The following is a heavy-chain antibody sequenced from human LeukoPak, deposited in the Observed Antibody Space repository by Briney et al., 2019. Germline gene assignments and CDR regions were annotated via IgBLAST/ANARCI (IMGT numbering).Heavy chain of an antibody. D-gene: IGHD2-2*01. CDR1: SDSISSSY. J-gene: IGHJ1*01. Sequence: SETLSLTCTVSSDSISSSYWSWIRQPPGKGLECIGYIYYSGSTNYNPSLKSRVAISVDPSKNQFSLKLNSVTAADTAVYYCARGYCSSTICFQYFHHWGQGTLVTVSS. V-gene: IGHV4-59*01. CDR3: ARGYCSSTICFQYFHH. CDR2: IYYSGST.